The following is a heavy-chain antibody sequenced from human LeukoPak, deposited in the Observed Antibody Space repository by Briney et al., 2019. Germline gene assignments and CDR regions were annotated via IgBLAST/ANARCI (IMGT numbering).Heavy chain of an antibody. CDR3: ATSLVWDIVVVPAANGNYYYGMDV. CDR2: IIPIFGTA. Sequence: ASVKVSCKASGGTFSSYAISWVRQAPGQGLEWMGGIIPIFGTANYAQKFQGRVTITADESTSTAYMELSSLRSEDTAVYYCATSLVWDIVVVPAANGNYYYGMDVWGQGTTVTVSS. V-gene: IGHV1-69*13. J-gene: IGHJ6*02. CDR1: GGTFSSYA. D-gene: IGHD2-2*01.